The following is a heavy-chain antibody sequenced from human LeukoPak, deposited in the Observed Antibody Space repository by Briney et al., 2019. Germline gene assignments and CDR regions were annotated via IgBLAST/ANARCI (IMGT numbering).Heavy chain of an antibody. CDR1: GFTFLNYA. D-gene: IGHD2-21*02. CDR2: ISGRDDTTYYTDSPEGST. CDR3: AKCMSATGVCSNFDS. Sequence: PGGSLRLSCEASGFTFLNYAMSWVRQAPGKGLQWVSGISGRDDTTYYTDSPEGSTYYTNSAEGRLTIARDNSKNTVYLQIDSLGVEDTAVYYCAKCMSATGVCSNFDSWGQGILVTVSS. J-gene: IGHJ4*02. V-gene: IGHV3-23*01.